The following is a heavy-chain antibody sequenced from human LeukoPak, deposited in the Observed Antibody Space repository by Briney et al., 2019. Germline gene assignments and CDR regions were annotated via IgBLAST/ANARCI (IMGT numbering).Heavy chain of an antibody. V-gene: IGHV1-8*02. CDR3: AAGITGEYFDY. CDR1: GGTFSSYA. CDR2: MNPNSGNT. J-gene: IGHJ4*02. D-gene: IGHD1-14*01. Sequence: ASVKVSCKASGGTFSSYAINWVRQATGQGLEWMGWMNPNSGNTGYAQKFQGRVTMARNTSISTAYMELSSLRSEDTAVYYCAAGITGEYFDYWGQGTLVTVSS.